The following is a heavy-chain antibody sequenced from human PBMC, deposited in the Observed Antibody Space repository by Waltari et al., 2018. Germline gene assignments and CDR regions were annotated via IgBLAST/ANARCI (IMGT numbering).Heavy chain of an antibody. V-gene: IGHV1-46*01. D-gene: IGHD2-21*01. CDR3: ASDTGALWMDV. Sequence: QVQLVQSGAEVKKPGASVKISCKTSEYTFTSSYVHWVRQAPGQGLEWRGIIHPSGGSPLYAQKCQSRVTMTRDTSTSTVYMELSSLRSEDTAVYYCASDTGALWMDVWGQGTTVTVSS. J-gene: IGHJ6*02. CDR1: EYTFTSSY. CDR2: IHPSGGSP.